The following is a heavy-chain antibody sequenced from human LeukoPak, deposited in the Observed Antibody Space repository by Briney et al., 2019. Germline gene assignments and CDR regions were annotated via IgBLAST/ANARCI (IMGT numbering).Heavy chain of an antibody. CDR3: ARLGPYSSSWYDY. J-gene: IGHJ4*02. V-gene: IGHV4-59*08. CDR2: IYYSGST. D-gene: IGHD6-13*01. CDR1: GGSISSYY. Sequence: SGTLSLTCTVSGGSISSYYWSWIRQPPGKGLEGMGYIYYSGSTNYNPSLKRRVTISVDTSKNQFSLKLSSVTAADTAVYYCARLGPYSSSWYDYWGQGTLVTASS.